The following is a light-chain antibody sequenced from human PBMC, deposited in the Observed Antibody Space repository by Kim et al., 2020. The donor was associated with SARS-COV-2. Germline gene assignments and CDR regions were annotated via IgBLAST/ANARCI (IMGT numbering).Light chain of an antibody. CDR3: SAYTTSSRWV. V-gene: IGLV2-18*02. CDR1: SSDVGSYNR. J-gene: IGLJ3*02. CDR2: EGS. Sequence: QSALTQPPSVSGSPGQSVTVSCTGTSSDVGSYNRVSWYQQPPGTAPKLMISEGSNRPSGVPDRFSGSKSGHTASLTITGVQAEDEADDYCSAYTTSSRWVFGGGTQLTVL.